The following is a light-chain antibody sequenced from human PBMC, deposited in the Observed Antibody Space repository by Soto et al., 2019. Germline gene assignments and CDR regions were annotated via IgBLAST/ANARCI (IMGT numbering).Light chain of an antibody. CDR1: QSVSRY. Sequence: EIVLTQSPATLSLSPGERATLSCRASQSVSRYLAWYQQKPGQAPRLLIYGASSRATGIPNRFSGSGSGTDFTLTISRLEPEDFAVYYCQQYGNSPQTFGQGTKVDIK. J-gene: IGKJ1*01. CDR3: QQYGNSPQT. CDR2: GAS. V-gene: IGKV3-20*01.